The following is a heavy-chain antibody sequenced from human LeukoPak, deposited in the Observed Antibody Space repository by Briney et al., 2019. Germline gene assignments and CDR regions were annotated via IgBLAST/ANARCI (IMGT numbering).Heavy chain of an antibody. CDR2: INYSGTNM. D-gene: IGHD2-15*01. V-gene: IGHV3-21*01. Sequence: GGSLRLSCAASGFTFSSYSMNWVRQAPGKGLEWVSSINYSGTNMYYADSVKGRFTISRDDAKNSLFLQMNSLRPEDTAVYYCVTSGCSGATCYFYFDYWGQGTLVTVSS. J-gene: IGHJ4*02. CDR1: GFTFSSYS. CDR3: VTSGCSGATCYFYFDY.